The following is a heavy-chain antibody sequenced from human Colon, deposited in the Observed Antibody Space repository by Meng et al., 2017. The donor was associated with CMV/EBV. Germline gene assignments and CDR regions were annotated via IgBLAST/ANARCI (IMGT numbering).Heavy chain of an antibody. Sequence: QVQWVESGAEVERPGSSGKVSCKACGGTFSSYAISWVRQAPGQGLEWMGGIIPIFGTANYAQKFQGRVTITADESTSTAYMELSSLRSEDTAVYYCARDIDSAEGYWGQGTLVTVSS. CDR3: ARDIDSAEGY. D-gene: IGHD1-26*01. CDR1: GGTFSSYA. CDR2: IIPIFGTA. J-gene: IGHJ4*02. V-gene: IGHV1-69*12.